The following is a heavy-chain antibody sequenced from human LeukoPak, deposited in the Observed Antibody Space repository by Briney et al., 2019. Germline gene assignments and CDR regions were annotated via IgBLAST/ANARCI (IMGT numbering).Heavy chain of an antibody. CDR3: ARGTFYGGNSPFAFDI. CDR2: LYSDRSR. Sequence: GGSLRLSCAASGFTVSSNYMSWVRQAPGKGLEWVSVLYSDRSRYNADSVKGRLTISRDNSKNTLYFQMSSLRAEDTAVYYCARGTFYGGNSPFAFDIWGQGTMVTVSS. J-gene: IGHJ3*02. D-gene: IGHD4-23*01. CDR1: GFTVSSNY. V-gene: IGHV3-53*01.